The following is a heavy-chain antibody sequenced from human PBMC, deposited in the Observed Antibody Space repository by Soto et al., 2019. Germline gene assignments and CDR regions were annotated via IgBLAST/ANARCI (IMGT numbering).Heavy chain of an antibody. V-gene: IGHV1-8*01. D-gene: IGHD3-9*01. J-gene: IGHJ6*03. CDR3: AMIVILSGYSKRGYYYYYMDV. CDR2: MNPNSGNT. Sequence: ASVKVSCKASGYTFTSYDINWVRQATGQGLEWMGWMNPNSGNTGYAQKLQGRVTMTRNTSISTAYMELSSLRSEDTAVYYCAMIVILSGYSKRGYYYYYMDVLGKGTTVTVSS. CDR1: GYTFTSYD.